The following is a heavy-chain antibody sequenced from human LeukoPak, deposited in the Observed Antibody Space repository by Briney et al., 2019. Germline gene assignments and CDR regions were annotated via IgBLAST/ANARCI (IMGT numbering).Heavy chain of an antibody. CDR1: RCTFSSYA. Sequence: GSSVKVSCKASRCTFSSYAISWVRQAPGQGLEWMGRIIPILGIASYAQKFQGRVTITADKSTSTAYMELSSLRSEDTAVYYCARGRGYYEAEYFQHWGQGTLVTVSS. D-gene: IGHD3-22*01. V-gene: IGHV1-69*04. CDR3: ARGRGYYEAEYFQH. CDR2: IIPILGIA. J-gene: IGHJ1*01.